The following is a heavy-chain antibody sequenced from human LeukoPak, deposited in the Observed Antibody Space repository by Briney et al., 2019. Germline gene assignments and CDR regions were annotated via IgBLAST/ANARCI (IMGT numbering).Heavy chain of an antibody. J-gene: IGHJ5*02. V-gene: IGHV1-18*01. Sequence: ASVKVSCKASGYTFTSYGISWVRQAPGQGLEWMGWISAYNGNTNYAQKLQGRVTMTTDTSTSTAYMELRSLRSDDTAVYYRARESYGSGYNWFDPWGQGTLVTVSS. CDR1: GYTFTSYG. D-gene: IGHD3-10*01. CDR2: ISAYNGNT. CDR3: ARESYGSGYNWFDP.